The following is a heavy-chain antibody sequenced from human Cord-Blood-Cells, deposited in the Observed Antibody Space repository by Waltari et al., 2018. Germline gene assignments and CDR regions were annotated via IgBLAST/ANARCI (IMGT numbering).Heavy chain of an antibody. J-gene: IGHJ4*02. D-gene: IGHD5-12*01. Sequence: QVQLVQSGAEVKKPGSSVKVSCKASGGTVSSDAISWVRQAPGQWLEWMGGIIPIFGTANYAQKFQGRVTITADESTSTAYMELSSLRSEDTAVYYCARFGRGDGYNSNYWGQGTLVTVSS. CDR2: IIPIFGTA. CDR1: GGTVSSDA. CDR3: ARFGRGDGYNSNY. V-gene: IGHV1-69*12.